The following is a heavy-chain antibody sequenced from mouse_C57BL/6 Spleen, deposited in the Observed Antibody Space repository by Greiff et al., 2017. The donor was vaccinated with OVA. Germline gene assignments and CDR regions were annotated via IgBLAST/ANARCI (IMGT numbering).Heavy chain of an antibody. D-gene: IGHD2-5*01. Sequence: EVKLMESGEGLVKPGGSLKLSCAASGFTFSSYAMSWVRQTPEKRLEWVAYISSGGDYIYYADTVKGRFTISRDNARNTLYLQMSSLKSEDTAMYYCTRGGLYSNFAYWGQGTLVTVSA. CDR3: TRGGLYSNFAY. J-gene: IGHJ3*01. CDR2: ISSGGDYI. V-gene: IGHV5-9-1*02. CDR1: GFTFSSYA.